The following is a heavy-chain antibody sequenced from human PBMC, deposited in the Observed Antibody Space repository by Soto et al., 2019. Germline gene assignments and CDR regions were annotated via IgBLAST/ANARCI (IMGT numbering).Heavy chain of an antibody. CDR3: ARGRKRTGTRENGMDV. Sequence: SETLSLTCAVYGGSFSGYYWSWIRQPPGKGLEWIGEINHSGSTNYNPSLKSRVTISVDTSKNQFSLKLSSVTAADTAVYYCARGRKRTGTRENGMDVWGQGTTVTVSS. D-gene: IGHD1-7*01. CDR1: GGSFSGYY. CDR2: INHSGST. V-gene: IGHV4-34*01. J-gene: IGHJ6*02.